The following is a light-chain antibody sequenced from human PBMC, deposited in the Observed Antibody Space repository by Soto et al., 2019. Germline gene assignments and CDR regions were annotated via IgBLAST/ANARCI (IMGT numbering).Light chain of an antibody. CDR3: QQYSDWPPTYT. Sequence: EIVMTQSPATLSVSPGERATLSCRASQRVSTNLAWYQQKPGQAPRLLMYGASTRATGIPGRFSGSGADTEFTLTISNLQSEDFAVYYCQQYSDWPPTYTFGQGTKLEIK. J-gene: IGKJ2*01. V-gene: IGKV3-15*01. CDR1: QRVSTN. CDR2: GAS.